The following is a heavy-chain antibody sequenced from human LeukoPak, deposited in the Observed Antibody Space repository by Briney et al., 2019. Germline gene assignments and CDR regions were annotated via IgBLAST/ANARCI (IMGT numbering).Heavy chain of an antibody. CDR3: AREYDHYYDSSGTPGY. D-gene: IGHD3-22*01. CDR1: GFTFSSYG. V-gene: IGHV3-33*01. J-gene: IGHJ4*02. CDR2: IWYDGSNK. Sequence: GRSLRLSCAASGFTFSSYGMHWVRQAPGKGLEWVAVIWYDGSNKHYADSVKGRFTISRDNSKNTLYLQMNSLRAEDTAVYYCAREYDHYYDSSGTPGYWGQGTLVTVSS.